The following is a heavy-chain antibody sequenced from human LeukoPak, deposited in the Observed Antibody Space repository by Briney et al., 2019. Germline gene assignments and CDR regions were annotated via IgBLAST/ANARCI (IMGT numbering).Heavy chain of an antibody. J-gene: IGHJ4*02. CDR1: GGSISSYY. CDR3: ARHPRGYDYGDPYFDY. D-gene: IGHD4-17*01. V-gene: IGHV4-59*08. CDR2: IYYSGST. Sequence: PSETLSLTCTVSGGSISSYYWSWIRQPPGKGLEWIGYIYYSGSTNYNPSLKSRVTISVDTSKNRFSLKLSSVTAADTAVYYCARHPRGYDYGDPYFDYWGQGTLVTVSS.